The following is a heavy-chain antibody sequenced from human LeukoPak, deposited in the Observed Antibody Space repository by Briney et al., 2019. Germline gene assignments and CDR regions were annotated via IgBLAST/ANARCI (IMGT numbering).Heavy chain of an antibody. CDR1: GFTFSSYE. CDR2: ISSSGSTI. Sequence: GGSLRLACAASGFTFSSYEMNWVRQAPGKVLEWVSYISSSGSTIYYADSVKGRFTIARDNAKNSLYLQMNSLRAEDTAVYYCARDGEVIIKSEYFQHWGQGTLVTVSS. D-gene: IGHD3-10*01. V-gene: IGHV3-48*03. J-gene: IGHJ1*01. CDR3: ARDGEVIIKSEYFQH.